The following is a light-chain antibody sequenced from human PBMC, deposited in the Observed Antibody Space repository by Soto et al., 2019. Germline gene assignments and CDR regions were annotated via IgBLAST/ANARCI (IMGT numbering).Light chain of an antibody. CDR2: DVS. Sequence: QSALTQPASVSGSPGQSITISCTGTSSDVGGYNYVSWYQQHPGKAPKLMIYDVSNRPSGVSNRFSGSKSGNTASLTISGLQAEDEADYYCSSYTTSSTYVFRTGTQLTVL. J-gene: IGLJ1*01. CDR3: SSYTTSSTYV. CDR1: SSDVGGYNY. V-gene: IGLV2-14*01.